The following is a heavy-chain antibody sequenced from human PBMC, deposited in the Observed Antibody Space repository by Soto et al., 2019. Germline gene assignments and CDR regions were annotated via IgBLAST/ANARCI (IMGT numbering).Heavy chain of an antibody. CDR3: AHGSGWLSDY. J-gene: IGHJ4*02. V-gene: IGHV2-5*02. D-gene: IGHD6-19*01. Sequence: QITLKESGPMLVKPTQTLTLTCTFSGFSLTSTAVGVNWIRQPPGKALEWLALIYWDDNNQYNPSLKSRLTVTKDTSKNQVVLTMTNMDPVDTATYYCAHGSGWLSDYWGQGTLVTVSS. CDR1: GFSLTSTAVG. CDR2: IYWDDNN.